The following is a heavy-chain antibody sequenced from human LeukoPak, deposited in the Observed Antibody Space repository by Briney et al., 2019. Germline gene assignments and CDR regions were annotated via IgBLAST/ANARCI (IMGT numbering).Heavy chain of an antibody. D-gene: IGHD3-10*01. CDR2: ISGSGRNT. CDR1: GFTFSSYP. CDR3: AREATMVRGVITFYDS. Sequence: GGSLRLSCAASGFTFSSYPMGWVRQAPGKGLEWVSGISGSGRNTYSADSVTGRVIISRDNSKNTLYLQMNSLRAEDTAVYYCAREATMVRGVITFYDSWGHGTLVTVSS. J-gene: IGHJ5*01. V-gene: IGHV3-23*01.